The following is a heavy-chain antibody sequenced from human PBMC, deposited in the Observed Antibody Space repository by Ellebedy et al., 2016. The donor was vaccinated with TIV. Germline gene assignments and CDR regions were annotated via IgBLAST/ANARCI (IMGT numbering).Heavy chain of an antibody. CDR2: IHYTGST. Sequence: SETLSLXXRVSGGSVSRGNYYWAWLRQPPGKGLEWIGHIHYTGSTDYNPSLKSRVTISVDTSKNHFSLIVASVTAADTAVYFCAGGTHYYYGWDVWGPGTTVIVS. V-gene: IGHV4-61*03. CDR3: AGGTHYYYGWDV. CDR1: GGSVSRGNYY. J-gene: IGHJ6*02.